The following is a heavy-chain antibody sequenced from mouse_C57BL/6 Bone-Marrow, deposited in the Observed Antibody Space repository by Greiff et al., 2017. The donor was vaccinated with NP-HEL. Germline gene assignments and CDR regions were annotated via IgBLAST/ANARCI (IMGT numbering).Heavy chain of an antibody. D-gene: IGHD1-1*01. V-gene: IGHV1-55*01. CDR2: IYPGSGST. CDR1: GYTFTSYW. Sequence: QVQLQQPGAELVKPGASVKMSCKASGYTFTSYWITWVKQRPGQGLEWIGDIYPGSGSTNYNEKFKSKATLTVDTSSSTAYMQLSSLTSVDSAVYYCARYYYSGSRDDYWGQGTTLTVSS. CDR3: ARYYYSGSRDDY. J-gene: IGHJ2*01.